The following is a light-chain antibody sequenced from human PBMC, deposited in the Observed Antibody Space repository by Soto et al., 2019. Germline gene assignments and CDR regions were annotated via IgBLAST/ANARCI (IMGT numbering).Light chain of an antibody. V-gene: IGKV1-9*01. Sequence: DIQLTQSPSFLSASVGDRVTITCRASQDISGSFAWYQQKAGKAPKLLISAASSLQSGVPSRFSGSGSGTAFTLTISSLLPEDFATYYCQQLHSYPLTFGGGTKVEIK. CDR2: AAS. CDR3: QQLHSYPLT. CDR1: QDISGS. J-gene: IGKJ4*01.